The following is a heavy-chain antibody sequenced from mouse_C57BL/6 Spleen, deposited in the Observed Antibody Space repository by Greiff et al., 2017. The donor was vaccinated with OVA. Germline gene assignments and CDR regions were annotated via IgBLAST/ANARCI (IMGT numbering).Heavy chain of an antibody. V-gene: IGHV1-53*01. Sequence: HVQLKQPWTELVKPGASVKLSCKASGYTFTSYWMHWVKQRPGQGLEWIGYINPSNGGTNYNEKFKSKATLTVDKSSSTAYMQLSSLTSEDSAVYYCARDLIYYYGSSYAGFDYWGQGTTLTVSS. D-gene: IGHD1-1*01. CDR2: INPSNGGT. CDR1: GYTFTSYW. J-gene: IGHJ2*01. CDR3: ARDLIYYYGSSYAGFDY.